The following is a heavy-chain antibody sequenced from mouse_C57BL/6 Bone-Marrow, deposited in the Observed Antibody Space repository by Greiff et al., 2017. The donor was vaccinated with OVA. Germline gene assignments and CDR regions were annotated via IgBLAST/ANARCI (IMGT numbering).Heavy chain of an antibody. J-gene: IGHJ4*01. CDR3: ARSPQAYYSNYYAMDY. CDR2: INPNNGGT. Sequence: VQLQQSGPELVKPGASVKMSCKASGYTFTDYNMHWVKQSHGKSLEWIGYINPNNGGTSYNQKFKGKATLTVNKSSSTAYMELRSLTSEDSAVYYCARSPQAYYSNYYAMDYWGQGTSVTVSS. CDR1: GYTFTDYN. V-gene: IGHV1-22*01. D-gene: IGHD2-5*01.